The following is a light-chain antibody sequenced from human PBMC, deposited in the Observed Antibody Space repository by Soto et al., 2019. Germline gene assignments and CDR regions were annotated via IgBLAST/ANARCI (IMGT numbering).Light chain of an antibody. Sequence: QSVLTQPPSVSGAPGQRVTISCTGSSSNIGAGYDLHWYRQLPGTAPKLLIYDDNNRPSGVPDGFSGSKSGTSASLAISGLEAEDEADYYCQSYDISLSGSVFGTGTKV. CDR1: SSNIGAGYD. CDR2: DDN. CDR3: QSYDISLSGSV. J-gene: IGLJ1*01. V-gene: IGLV1-40*01.